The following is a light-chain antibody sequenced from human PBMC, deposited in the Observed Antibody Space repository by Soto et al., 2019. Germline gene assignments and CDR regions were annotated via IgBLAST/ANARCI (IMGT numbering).Light chain of an antibody. CDR1: SSDFGNYNL. Sequence: QSALTQPASVSGSPGQSITISCTGTSSDFGNYNLVSWYQQHPGKVPKLILFEVNKRPSGVSNRLSGSKSGNTASLTISGLQADDEADYYCCSYTSSSIRVFGGGTKLTVL. CDR2: EVN. J-gene: IGLJ3*02. V-gene: IGLV2-14*02. CDR3: CSYTSSSIRV.